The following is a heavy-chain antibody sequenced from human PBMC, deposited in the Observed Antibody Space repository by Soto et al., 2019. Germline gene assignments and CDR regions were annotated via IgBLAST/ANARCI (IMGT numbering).Heavy chain of an antibody. Sequence: GGSLGLSCAASGFTFSSYAMSWVRQAPGKGLEWVSGISGSGGSTYYADSVKGRFTISRDNSKNTLYLQMNSLRAEDTAVYYCAKNYYGSGSYYNPVDYWGQGTLVTVSS. CDR2: ISGSGGST. D-gene: IGHD3-10*01. CDR1: GFTFSSYA. CDR3: AKNYYGSGSYYNPVDY. V-gene: IGHV3-23*01. J-gene: IGHJ4*02.